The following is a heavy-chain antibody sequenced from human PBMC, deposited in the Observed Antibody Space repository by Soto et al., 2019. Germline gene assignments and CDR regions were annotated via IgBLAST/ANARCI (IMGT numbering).Heavy chain of an antibody. Sequence: PGGSLRLSCAASGFTFSDYYMSWVRQAPGKGLEWVSAISGSGGSTYYADSVKGRFTISRDNSKNTLYLQMNSLRAEDTAVYYCAKDLEPSIAVVVAATSHPAFDIWGQGTMVTVSS. V-gene: IGHV3-23*01. CDR1: GFTFSDYY. CDR3: AKDLEPSIAVVVAATSHPAFDI. CDR2: ISGSGGST. D-gene: IGHD2-15*01. J-gene: IGHJ3*02.